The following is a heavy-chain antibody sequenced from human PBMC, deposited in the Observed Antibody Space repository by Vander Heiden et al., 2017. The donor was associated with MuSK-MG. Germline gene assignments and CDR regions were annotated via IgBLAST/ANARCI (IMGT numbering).Heavy chain of an antibody. V-gene: IGHV1-69*01. CDR3: ASKTPPGRYYYDSSGDWYFDL. J-gene: IGHJ2*01. CDR2: IIPIFGTA. CDR1: GGTFSSYA. Sequence: QVQLVQSGAEVKKPGSSVKVSCKASGGTFSSYAISWVRQAPGQGLEWMRGIIPIFGTANYAQKFQGRVTITADESTSTAYMELSSLRSEDTAVYYCASKTPPGRYYYDSSGDWYFDLWGRGTLVTVSS. D-gene: IGHD3-22*01.